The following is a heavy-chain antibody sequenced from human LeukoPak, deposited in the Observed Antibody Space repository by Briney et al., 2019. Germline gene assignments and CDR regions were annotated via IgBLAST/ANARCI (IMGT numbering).Heavy chain of an antibody. D-gene: IGHD3-16*01. CDR3: TRGAGWLIDY. CDR2: FYNSGRS. CDR1: GGSISSYY. J-gene: IGHJ4*02. Sequence: PSETLSLTCTVSGGSISSYYWSWIRQPPGKGLEWIGYFYNSGRSTYNPPLKSRVTISADTSKNHFSLKLNSVTTADTAVYYCTRGAGWLIDYWGQGILVTVSS. V-gene: IGHV4-59*01.